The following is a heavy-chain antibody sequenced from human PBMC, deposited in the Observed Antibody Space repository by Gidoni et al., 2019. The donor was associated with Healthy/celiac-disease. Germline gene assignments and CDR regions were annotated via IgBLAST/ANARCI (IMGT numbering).Heavy chain of an antibody. Sequence: EVQLLESGGGLVQPGGSLRLSCAASGFTFSSYAMSWVRQAPGKGVEWVLGISGSGCSTYYADSVKGRFTISRDNSKNTLYLQMNSRRAEDTAVYYCAKKGWELLWYFDYWGQGTLVTVSS. CDR1: GFTFSSYA. CDR2: ISGSGCST. CDR3: AKKGWELLWYFDY. V-gene: IGHV3-23*01. J-gene: IGHJ4*02. D-gene: IGHD1-26*01.